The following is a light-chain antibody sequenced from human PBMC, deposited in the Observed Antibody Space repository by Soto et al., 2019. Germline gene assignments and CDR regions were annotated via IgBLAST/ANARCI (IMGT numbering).Light chain of an antibody. J-gene: IGLJ3*02. Sequence: QSALTQPRSVSGSPGQSVTISCTGTSSDVGGYNYVSWYQQHPGKAPKLMIYDVTQRPSGVPDRFSGSKSGNTASLTISGIQAEDEADYYCCSYAGSYTNWVFGGGTKLTVL. V-gene: IGLV2-11*01. CDR3: CSYAGSYTNWV. CDR2: DVT. CDR1: SSDVGGYNY.